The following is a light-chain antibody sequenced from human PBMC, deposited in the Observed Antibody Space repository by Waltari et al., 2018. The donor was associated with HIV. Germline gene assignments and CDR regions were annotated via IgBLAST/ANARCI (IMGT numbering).Light chain of an antibody. V-gene: IGLV2-14*01. J-gene: IGLJ2*01. CDR3: SSYTSSSTLCVG. CDR2: EVS. CDR1: SSDVGGYNY. Sequence: QSALTQPASVSGSPGQSITISCTGTSSDVGGYNYVSWYQQHPGKAPKLMIYEVSNRPSGVSNRFSVSKSGNTSSLTISGLQAEDEADYYFSSYTSSSTLCVGFGGGTKLTVL.